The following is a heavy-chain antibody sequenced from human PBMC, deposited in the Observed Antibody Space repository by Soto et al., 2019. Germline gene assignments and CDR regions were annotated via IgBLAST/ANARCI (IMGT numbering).Heavy chain of an antibody. CDR2: IIPMSGTP. J-gene: IGHJ6*02. CDR3: AITPGGSHHALYLMDV. Sequence: QVQLVQSGAEVRKPGSSVKVSCKSSGESFSDFAISWVRQAPGKGLEWMGGIIPMSGTPNYAQRFQGRVLITADVSAKTAYTDLTNLRYEDTAVYYCAITPGGSHHALYLMDVWGQGTTVTVSS. V-gene: IGHV1-69*19. CDR1: GESFSDFA. D-gene: IGHD3-10*01.